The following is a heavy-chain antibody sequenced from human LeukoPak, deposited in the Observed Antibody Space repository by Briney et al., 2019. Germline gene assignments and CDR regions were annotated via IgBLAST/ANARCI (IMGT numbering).Heavy chain of an antibody. Sequence: NTSETLSLTCTVSGGSISSYYWSWIRQPAGKGLEWIGRINTSGSTNYNPSLKSRVTMSVDTSKNQFSLKLSSVTAADTAVYYCARDAYYDSSGYYPPDWFDPWGQGTLVTVSS. CDR2: INTSGST. CDR1: GGSISSYY. J-gene: IGHJ5*02. V-gene: IGHV4-4*07. CDR3: ARDAYYDSSGYYPPDWFDP. D-gene: IGHD3-22*01.